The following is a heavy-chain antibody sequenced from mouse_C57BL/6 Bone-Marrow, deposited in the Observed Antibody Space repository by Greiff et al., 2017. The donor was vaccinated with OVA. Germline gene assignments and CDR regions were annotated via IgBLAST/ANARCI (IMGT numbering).Heavy chain of an antibody. J-gene: IGHJ1*03. Sequence: EVQVVESGGGLVKPGGSLKLSCAASGFTFSDYGMHWVRQAPEKGLEWVAYISGGSSTIYYADTVKGRFTISRDNAKNTLFLQMTSLRSEDTAMYYCARDDYDYWYFDVWGTGTTVTVSS. D-gene: IGHD2-4*01. CDR3: ARDDYDYWYFDV. CDR2: ISGGSSTI. V-gene: IGHV5-17*01. CDR1: GFTFSDYG.